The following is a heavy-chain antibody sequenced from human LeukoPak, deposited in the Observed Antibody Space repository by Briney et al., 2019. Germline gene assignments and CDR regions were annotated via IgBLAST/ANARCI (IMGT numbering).Heavy chain of an antibody. CDR2: IYSGGST. D-gene: IGHD3-10*01. V-gene: IGHV3-66*01. CDR3: ARGRFGELYFDY. J-gene: IGHJ4*02. Sequence: PGGSLRLSCAASGFTVRSNYMSWVRQAPGKGLEWVSVIYSGGSTYYADAVKGRFTISRDNSKNTLYLQMNGLRAEDAAVYYCARGRFGELYFDYWGQGTLVTVSS. CDR1: GFTVRSNY.